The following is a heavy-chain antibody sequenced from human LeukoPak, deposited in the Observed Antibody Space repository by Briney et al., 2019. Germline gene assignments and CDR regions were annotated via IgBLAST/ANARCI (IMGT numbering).Heavy chain of an antibody. J-gene: IGHJ4*02. V-gene: IGHV3-23*01. CDR3: AKGRATFGVDANDY. CDR2: LNGRVINT. D-gene: IGHD3-3*01. CDR1: GFSFSTYA. Sequence: GGSLRLSCAASGFSFSTYAMAWVRQAPGKGLEWVSALNGRVINTYYADSVKGRFTISRDNSKNTLYLQMNSLRAEDTAVYYCAKGRATFGVDANDYWGQGTLVTVSS.